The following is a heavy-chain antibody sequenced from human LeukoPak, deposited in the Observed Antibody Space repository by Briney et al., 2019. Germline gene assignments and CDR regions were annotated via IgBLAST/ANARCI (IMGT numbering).Heavy chain of an antibody. Sequence: PSETLSLTCAVSGGSLSSSNWWSWVRQPPGKGLEWIGEIYHSGSTNYNPSLKSRVTISVDKSKNQFSLKLNSMTAADTAVYYCAGHVSAAAGGRWGQGTLVTVSS. J-gene: IGHJ4*02. CDR3: AGHVSAAAGGR. CDR2: IYHSGST. V-gene: IGHV4-4*02. D-gene: IGHD6-13*01. CDR1: GGSLSSSNW.